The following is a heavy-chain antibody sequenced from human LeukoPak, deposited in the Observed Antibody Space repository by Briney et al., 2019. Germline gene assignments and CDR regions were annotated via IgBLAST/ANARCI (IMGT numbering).Heavy chain of an antibody. CDR1: GFSFSLYW. CDR2: IKQDGSEK. D-gene: IGHD4-23*01. CDR3: VKGRKWELPFDY. V-gene: IGHV3-7*05. Sequence: GGSLRLSCAASGFSFSLYWMSWVRQAPGKGLEWVANIKQDGSEKYYVDSVKGRFTISRDNARNSVYLQMNSLRVEDTAVYYCVKGRKWELPFDYWGQGTLVTVSS. J-gene: IGHJ4*02.